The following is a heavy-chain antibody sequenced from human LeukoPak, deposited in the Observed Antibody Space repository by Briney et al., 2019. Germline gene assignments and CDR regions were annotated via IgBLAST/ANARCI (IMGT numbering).Heavy chain of an antibody. J-gene: IGHJ3*02. Sequence: GGSLRLSCAASGFTFSSYWMHWVRRAPGKGLVWVSRINSDGSSTSYADSVKGRFTISRDNAKNTLYLQMNSLRAEDTAVYYCARTEGSYDILTGYYIFDAFDIWGQGTMVTVSS. D-gene: IGHD3-9*01. CDR3: ARTEGSYDILTGYYIFDAFDI. CDR2: INSDGSST. V-gene: IGHV3-74*01. CDR1: GFTFSSYW.